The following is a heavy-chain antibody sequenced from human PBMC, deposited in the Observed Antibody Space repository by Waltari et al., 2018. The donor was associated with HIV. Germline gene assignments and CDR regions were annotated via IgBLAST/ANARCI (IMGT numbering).Heavy chain of an antibody. V-gene: IGHV4-39*07. J-gene: IGHJ4*02. CDR1: GGPISSNGYH. Sequence: QLRLQESGPRLVKPSETLSLTCSVSGGPISSNGYHWGWIRQSPGKGLEWIGSIYYTGNTYYKPSLKRRVTISIDTSKNQFSLRLTSVTAADTAIYYCVAQDYSDSVDWWGQGTLVTVFS. CDR2: IYYTGNT. CDR3: VAQDYSDSVDW. D-gene: IGHD4-17*01.